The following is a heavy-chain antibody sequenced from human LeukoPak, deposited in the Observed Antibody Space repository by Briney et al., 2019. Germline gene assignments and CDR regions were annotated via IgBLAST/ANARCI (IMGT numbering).Heavy chain of an antibody. CDR1: GFTFRNHW. CDR3: ARDQRVTGRPDIDY. J-gene: IGHJ4*02. V-gene: IGHV3-74*03. D-gene: IGHD6-6*01. CDR2: ISSDGSST. Sequence: GGSLRLSCAASGFTFRNHWMHWVRQTPGKGLVWVSRISSDGSSTTYADSVKGRFTISRDDAKNTLYLQMNNLRAEDTAMYYCARDQRVTGRPDIDYWGQGTPVIVSS.